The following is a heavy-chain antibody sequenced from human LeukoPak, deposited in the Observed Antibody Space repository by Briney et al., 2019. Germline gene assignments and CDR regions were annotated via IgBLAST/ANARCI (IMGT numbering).Heavy chain of an antibody. Sequence: ASVKVSCKASGYTFTSYYMHWVRQAPGQGLEWMGIINPSGGSTSYAQKFQGRVTMTRDMSTSTVYMELSSLRSEATAVYYCARVGRIVAPFDYWGQGTLVTVSS. CDR2: INPSGGST. J-gene: IGHJ4*02. V-gene: IGHV1-46*01. CDR1: GYTFTSYY. CDR3: ARVGRIVAPFDY. D-gene: IGHD2-15*01.